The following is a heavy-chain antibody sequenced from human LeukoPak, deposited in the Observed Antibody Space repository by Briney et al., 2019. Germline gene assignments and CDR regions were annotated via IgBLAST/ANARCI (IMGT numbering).Heavy chain of an antibody. CDR2: IIPMFGTA. J-gene: IGHJ6*02. CDR1: GGTFSSYA. CDR3: ARSVRFGGMDYGMDV. Sequence: ASVKVSCKASGGTFSSYAINWVRQAPGQGLERMGGIIPMFGTANYAQKFQGRVTITADESTSTAYMELSSLRSEDTAVYYCARSVRFGGMDYGMDVWGQGTTVTVSS. D-gene: IGHD3-16*01. V-gene: IGHV1-69*13.